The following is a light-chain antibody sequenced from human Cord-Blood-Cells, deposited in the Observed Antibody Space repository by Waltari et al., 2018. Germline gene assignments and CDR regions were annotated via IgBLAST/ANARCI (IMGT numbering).Light chain of an antibody. V-gene: IGKV1-33*01. J-gene: IGKJ1*01. Sequence: DIQMTQSPSSLSASVGDRVTITCQASQDISNYLNWYQQKPGKAPKLLIYDASNLETGVPSRFSGSVAGTDFTFTISSLQPEDIATYYCQQYDNLPWTVGQGTKVEIK. CDR2: DAS. CDR1: QDISNY. CDR3: QQYDNLPWT.